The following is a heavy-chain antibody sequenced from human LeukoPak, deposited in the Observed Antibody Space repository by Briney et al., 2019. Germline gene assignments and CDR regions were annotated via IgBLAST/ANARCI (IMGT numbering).Heavy chain of an antibody. D-gene: IGHD3-10*01. CDR2: IYTSGST. CDR3: ARGNAYYYGSGSIIADLDP. CDR1: VGSFSGYY. J-gene: IGHJ5*02. Sequence: PSETLSLTCAVYVGSFSGYYWSWIRQPAGKGLEWIGRIYTSGSTNYNPSLKSRVTMSVDTSKNQFSLKLSSVTAADTAVYYCARGNAYYYGSGSIIADLDPWGQGTLVTVSS. V-gene: IGHV4-59*10.